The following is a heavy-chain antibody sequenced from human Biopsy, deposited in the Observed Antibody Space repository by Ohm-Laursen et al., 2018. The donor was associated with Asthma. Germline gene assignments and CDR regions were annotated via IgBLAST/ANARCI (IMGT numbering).Heavy chain of an antibody. Sequence: SDTLSLTCAVSTGSINDYYWNWIRQFPGKGLEWIGYVHSTGSTRFNPSLKSRLTISVDTSVDQVSLKLTSVTAADTAVYYCARATSTWSQSGPHYFDHWGQGTLVTVSS. CDR3: ARATSTWSQSGPHYFDH. V-gene: IGHV4-59*07. J-gene: IGHJ4*02. D-gene: IGHD6-13*01. CDR1: TGSINDYY. CDR2: VHSTGST.